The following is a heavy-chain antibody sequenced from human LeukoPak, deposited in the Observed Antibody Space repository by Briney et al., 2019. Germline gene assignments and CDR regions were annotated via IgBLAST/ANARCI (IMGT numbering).Heavy chain of an antibody. CDR3: AKFNGHPTTNYYMDV. V-gene: IGHV3-23*01. CDR2: IIDTVGAT. CDR1: GFSFSSFA. J-gene: IGHJ6*04. Sequence: PGGSLRLACAASGFSFSSFAMTWVRQAPGKGLEWVSGIIDTVGATYYADSVKGRFTISRDNSKNTLFLQMNSLRAEDTAVYYCAKFNGHPTTNYYMDVWGEGTTVTVSS. D-gene: IGHD3-10*01.